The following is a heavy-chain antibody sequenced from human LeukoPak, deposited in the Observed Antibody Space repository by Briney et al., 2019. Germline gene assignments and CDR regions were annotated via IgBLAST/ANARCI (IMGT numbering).Heavy chain of an antibody. J-gene: IGHJ6*04. CDR3: ARVAIAVAGSTYYYYYYGMDV. CDR2: IIPIFGTA. D-gene: IGHD6-19*01. Sequence: SVKVSCKASGGTFSSYAISWVRQAPGQGLEWMGGIIPIFGTANYAQKFQGRVTITAEESTSTAYMELSSLRSEDTAVYYCARVAIAVAGSTYYYYYYGMDVWGKGTTVTVSS. CDR1: GGTFSSYA. V-gene: IGHV1-69*13.